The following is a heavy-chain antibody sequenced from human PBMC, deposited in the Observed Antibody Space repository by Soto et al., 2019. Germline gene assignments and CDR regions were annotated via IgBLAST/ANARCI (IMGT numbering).Heavy chain of an antibody. CDR3: ARYGSGSYFFLQPYYYYYGMDV. D-gene: IGHD3-10*01. CDR2: IYPGDSDT. V-gene: IGHV5-51*01. Sequence: PGESLKISCKGSGYSFTSYWIGWVRQMPGKGLEWMGIIYPGDSDTRYSPSFQGQVTISADKSISTAYLQWSSLKASDTAMYYCARYGSGSYFFLQPYYYYYGMDVWGQGTTVTAP. J-gene: IGHJ6*02. CDR1: GYSFTSYW.